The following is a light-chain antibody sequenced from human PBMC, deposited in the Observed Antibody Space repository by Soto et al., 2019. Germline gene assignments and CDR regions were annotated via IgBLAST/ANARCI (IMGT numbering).Light chain of an antibody. CDR3: QQYGSSPLT. Sequence: EIVLTQSPDTLSLSPGERATLSCRASQSVRSNYLAWYQQKPGQAPRFLIYDASSRATGIPDRFSGSGSGTDFTLTISRLEPEDFAVYYCQQYGSSPLTLGGGTQGGYQ. J-gene: IGKJ4*01. V-gene: IGKV3-20*01. CDR1: QSVRSNY. CDR2: DAS.